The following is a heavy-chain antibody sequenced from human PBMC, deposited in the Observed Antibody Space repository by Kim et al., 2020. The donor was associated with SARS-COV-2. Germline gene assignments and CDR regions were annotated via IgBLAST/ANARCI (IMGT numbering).Heavy chain of an antibody. J-gene: IGHJ6*02. D-gene: IGHD6-19*01. CDR1: GGTFSSYA. CDR3: VRDVHVTAAGTFHSSGWYRDYYGMDV. V-gene: IGHV1-69*04. CDR2: IIPILGIA. Sequence: ASVKVSCKASGGTFSSYAISWVRQAPGQGLEWMGRIIPILGIANYAQKFQGRVTITADKSTSTAYMELSSLRSEDTAVYYCVRDVHVTAAGTFHSSGWYRDYYGMDVWGQGTTVTVSS.